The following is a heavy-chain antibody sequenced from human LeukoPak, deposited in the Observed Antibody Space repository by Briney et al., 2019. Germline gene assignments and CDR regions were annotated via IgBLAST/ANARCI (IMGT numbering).Heavy chain of an antibody. CDR2: ISYDGSNK. J-gene: IGHJ6*02. CDR3: AKGERGYYYGMDV. V-gene: IGHV3-30*18. CDR1: GFTFSSYG. D-gene: IGHD1-26*01. Sequence: GGSLRLSCAASGFTFSSYGMHWVRQAPGKGLEWVAVISYDGSNKYYADSVKGRFTISRDNSKNTLYLQMNSLRAEDTAVYYCAKGERGYYYGMDVWGQGTTVTVSS.